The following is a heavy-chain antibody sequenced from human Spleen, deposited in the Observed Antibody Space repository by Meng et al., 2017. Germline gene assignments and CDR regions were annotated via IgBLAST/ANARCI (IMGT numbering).Heavy chain of an antibody. J-gene: IGHJ4*02. CDR3: GRRTDCLDY. CDR1: GYTFTGYY. CDR2: IDPSSGRK. Sequence: QVQLVQSGTEVKKPGASVKVSCKASGYTFTGYYVLWVRQAPGQGLECLERIDPSSGRKNSAQKFQVRVTMNRDTAISTVYMELSRLTSDDTAVYYCGRRTDCLDYWGQGTLVTVSS. D-gene: IGHD2-21*01. V-gene: IGHV1-2*06.